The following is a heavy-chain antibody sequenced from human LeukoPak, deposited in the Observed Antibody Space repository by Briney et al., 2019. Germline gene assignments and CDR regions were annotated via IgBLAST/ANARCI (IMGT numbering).Heavy chain of an antibody. Sequence: PGGSLRLACVASGFTFSSSWMYWVRQAPGKGLVWASRISSDGSSTTYSDSVKGRFTISRDNAKNTLYLQMNSLRVEDTAVYYCARSDPQYYYDSSGYSYPLEFFQHWGQGTLVTVSS. CDR3: ARSDPQYYYDSSGYSYPLEFFQH. CDR2: ISSDGSST. J-gene: IGHJ1*01. V-gene: IGHV3-74*01. D-gene: IGHD3-22*01. CDR1: GFTFSSSW.